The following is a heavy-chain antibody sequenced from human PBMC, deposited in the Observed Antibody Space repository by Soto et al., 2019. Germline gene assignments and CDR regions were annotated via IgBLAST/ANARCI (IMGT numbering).Heavy chain of an antibody. J-gene: IGHJ5*02. Sequence: LSLTCAISGDSVSSNTASWNWIRQSPSRGLEWLGRTYFRSKWYNDYAASVKSRIIINPDTSNNQFSLQLNSVTPEDTAVYFCAKGDNLGPKTGYAFDPWGQGIMVTVSS. D-gene: IGHD5-12*01. CDR1: GDSVSSNTAS. V-gene: IGHV6-1*01. CDR2: TYFRSKWYN. CDR3: AKGDNLGPKTGYAFDP.